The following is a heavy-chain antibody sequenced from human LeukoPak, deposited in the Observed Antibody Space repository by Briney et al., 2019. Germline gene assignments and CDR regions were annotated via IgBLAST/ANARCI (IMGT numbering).Heavy chain of an antibody. CDR1: GYTLTSYD. CDR2: MNPNSANT. V-gene: IGHV1-8*03. D-gene: IGHD3-10*01. Sequence: ASVKVSCKASGYTLTSYDINWVRQTTGQGLEWMGWMNPNSANTGYAQNFQGRVTITMNTSISTAYMDLSSLRSEDTAVYYCARGKRYDSGSYYTDYWGQGTLVTVSS. CDR3: ARGKRYDSGSYYTDY. J-gene: IGHJ4*02.